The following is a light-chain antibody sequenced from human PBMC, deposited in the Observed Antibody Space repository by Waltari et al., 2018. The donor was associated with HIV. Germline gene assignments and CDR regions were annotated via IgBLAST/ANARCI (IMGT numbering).Light chain of an antibody. V-gene: IGLV1-40*01. CDR3: QSYDSRLRAVV. CDR2: GNN. J-gene: IGLJ2*01. CDR1: SSNTGAGYD. Sequence: QSVLTQPPSVSGAPGQRVTISCTGSSSNTGAGYDVHWYQQPPGTAPKLLIYGNNNRPAGVPDRFSGSKSGTSVSLAITGLQAEDEADYFCQSYDSRLRAVVFGGGTKLTVL.